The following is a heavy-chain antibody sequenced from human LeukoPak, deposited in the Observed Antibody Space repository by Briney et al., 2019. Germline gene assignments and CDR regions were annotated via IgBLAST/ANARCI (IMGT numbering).Heavy chain of an antibody. CDR3: ARWWDTVTTWFDP. Sequence: GGSLRLSCAASGFTFSSYEMNWVRQAPGKGLEWVSYISSSGSTIYYADSVKGRFTISRDNAKNSLYLQMNSLRAEDTAVYYCARWWDTVTTWFDPWGQGTLVTVSS. CDR1: GFTFSSYE. CDR2: ISSSGSTI. V-gene: IGHV3-48*03. J-gene: IGHJ5*02. D-gene: IGHD4-17*01.